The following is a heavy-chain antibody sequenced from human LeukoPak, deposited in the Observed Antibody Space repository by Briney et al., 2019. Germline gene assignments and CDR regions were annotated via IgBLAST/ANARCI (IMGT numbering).Heavy chain of an antibody. D-gene: IGHD6-6*01. CDR3: ARLKQKSKAFDY. CDR1: GGSISSGSYY. CDR2: IYYSGST. V-gene: IGHV4-61*10. Sequence: SQTLSLTCTVSGGSISSGSYYWSWIRQPAGKGLEWIGYIYYSGSTNYNPSLKSRVTISVDTSKNQFSLKLSSVTAADTAVYYCARLKQKSKAFDYWGQGTLVTVSS. J-gene: IGHJ4*02.